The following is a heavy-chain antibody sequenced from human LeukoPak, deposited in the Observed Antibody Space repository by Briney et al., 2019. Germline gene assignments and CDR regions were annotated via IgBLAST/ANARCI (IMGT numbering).Heavy chain of an antibody. D-gene: IGHD4-23*01. J-gene: IGHJ5*02. CDR2: IYSGGST. CDR3: ARDRHDYGGNSPWFDP. CDR1: GFTVSSNY. Sequence: GGSLRLSCAASGFTVSSNYMSWVRLAPGKGLEWVSVIYSGGSTYYADSVKGRFTISRDNSKNTLYLQMNSLRAEDTAVYYCARDRHDYGGNSPWFDPWGQGTLVTVSS. V-gene: IGHV3-66*01.